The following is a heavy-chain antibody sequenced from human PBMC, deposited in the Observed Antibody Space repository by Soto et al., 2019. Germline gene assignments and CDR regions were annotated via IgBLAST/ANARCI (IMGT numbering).Heavy chain of an antibody. J-gene: IGHJ4*02. CDR3: ANLRGDERGY. CDR1: GFTFSSSA. D-gene: IGHD1-1*01. V-gene: IGHV3-23*01. Sequence: EVQLLESGGGLVQPGGSLRLSCAASGFTFSSSAMNWVRQAPGKGLEWVSGISGSDGSTYYADSVKGRFTISRDNSKNTLYLQMNSLRADDTAVYYCANLRGDERGYWGQGTLVTVSS. CDR2: ISGSDGST.